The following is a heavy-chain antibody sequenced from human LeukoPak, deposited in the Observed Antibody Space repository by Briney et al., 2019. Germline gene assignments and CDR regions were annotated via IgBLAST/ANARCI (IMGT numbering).Heavy chain of an antibody. Sequence: GESLRLSCTASGFIFSSFWMAWVRQAPGKGLEWVANIKPDGSLQFYGDSVKGRFTISRDNAKNSLYLQMNNLRAEDTALYYCATSYDSSGCDWGQGTLVTVSS. J-gene: IGHJ4*02. CDR2: IKPDGSLQ. D-gene: IGHD3-22*01. CDR3: ATSYDSSGCD. CDR1: GFIFSSFW. V-gene: IGHV3-7*01.